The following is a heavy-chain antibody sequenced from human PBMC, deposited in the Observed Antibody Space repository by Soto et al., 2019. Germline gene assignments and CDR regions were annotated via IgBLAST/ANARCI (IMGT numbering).Heavy chain of an antibody. CDR2: IYHSGST. V-gene: IGHV4-4*02. D-gene: IGHD1-20*01. Sequence: TSETLSLTCAVSGGSISSSNWWSWVRQPPGKGLEWIGEIYHSGSTNYNPSLKSRVTISVDKSKNQFSLKLSSVTAADTAVYYCAREMDPRGITGTARCLAYWGQGTLVTVSS. CDR1: GGSISSSNW. CDR3: AREMDPRGITGTARCLAY. J-gene: IGHJ4*02.